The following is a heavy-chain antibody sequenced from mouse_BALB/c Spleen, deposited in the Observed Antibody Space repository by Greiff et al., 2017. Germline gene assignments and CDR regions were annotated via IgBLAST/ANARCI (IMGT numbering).Heavy chain of an antibody. V-gene: IGHV1-4*01. Sequence: QVQLKQSGAELARPGASVKMSCKASGYTFTSYTMHWVKQRPGQGLEWIGYINPSSGYTNYNQKFKDKATLTADKSSSTAYMQLSSLTSEDSAVYYCARPPLRGYAMDYWGQGTSVTVSS. J-gene: IGHJ4*01. CDR2: INPSSGYT. CDR1: GYTFTSYT. CDR3: ARPPLRGYAMDY. D-gene: IGHD1-1*01.